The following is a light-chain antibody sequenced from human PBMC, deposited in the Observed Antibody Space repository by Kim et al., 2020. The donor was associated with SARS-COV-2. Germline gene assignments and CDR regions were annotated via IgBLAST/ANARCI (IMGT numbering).Light chain of an antibody. J-gene: IGLJ2*01. CDR3: QAWESSTASVV. V-gene: IGLV3-1*01. CDR1: KLGDKY. Sequence: SYELTQPPSVSVSPGQTASITCSGDKLGDKYACWYQQKPGQSPVLVIYQDSKRPSGIPERFSGSNSGNTATLTISGTQAMDEADYYCQAWESSTASVVFGGGTQLTVL. CDR2: QDS.